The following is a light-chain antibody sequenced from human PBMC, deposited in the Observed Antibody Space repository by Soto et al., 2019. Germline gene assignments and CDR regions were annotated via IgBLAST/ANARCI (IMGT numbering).Light chain of an antibody. J-gene: IGKJ1*01. V-gene: IGKV1-39*01. CDR3: QQSSSTPWT. Sequence: DIQMTQSPSSLSASVGDRVTITCRASQSVRNSLNWYQQKLGRAPKLLIYDVSSLQRGVPSRCSGSGSGTDCTLPISSLQPEDFATDCCQQSSSTPWTFGQGSKVEIK. CDR1: QSVRNS. CDR2: DVS.